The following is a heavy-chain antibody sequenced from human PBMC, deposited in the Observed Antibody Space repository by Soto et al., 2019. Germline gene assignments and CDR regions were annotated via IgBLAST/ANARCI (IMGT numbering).Heavy chain of an antibody. V-gene: IGHV1-69*01. D-gene: IGHD3-16*01. CDR3: ANSRGGTFLGYHGMDI. CDR1: GGTFSSRA. Sequence: QVQLVQSGPEVKKTGTSVKVSCKASGGTFSSRAISWVRQAPGQGLEWMGGLIPVFGRVNYAEKFQDRDTFPADESTGTVYTELRSLRSEDTALYYCANSRGGTFLGYHGMDIWGQGTTVSVSS. CDR2: LIPVFGRV. J-gene: IGHJ6*02.